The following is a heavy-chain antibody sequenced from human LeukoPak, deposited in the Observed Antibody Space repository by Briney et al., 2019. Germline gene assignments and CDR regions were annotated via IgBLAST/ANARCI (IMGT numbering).Heavy chain of an antibody. CDR2: IRYDGSNK. CDR3: ARGVRIAVAGNIDY. CDR1: GFTFSSYG. Sequence: GGSLRLSCAASGFTFSSYGMHWVRQAPGKGLEWVAFIRYDGSNKYYADSVKGRFTISRDNSKNTLYLQMNSLRAEDTAVYYCARGVRIAVAGNIDYWGQGTLVTVSS. V-gene: IGHV3-30*02. D-gene: IGHD6-19*01. J-gene: IGHJ4*02.